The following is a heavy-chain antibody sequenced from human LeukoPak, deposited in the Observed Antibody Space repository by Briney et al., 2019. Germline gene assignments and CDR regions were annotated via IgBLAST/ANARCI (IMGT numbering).Heavy chain of an antibody. J-gene: IGHJ3*02. CDR3: ARGVTAIWGGFDI. V-gene: IGHV4-4*07. D-gene: IGHD2-21*02. CDR1: GGSISSYY. CDR2: INTSGST. Sequence: TSETLSLTCTVSGGSISSYYWSWIRQPAGKGLEWIGRINTSGSTKYNPSLTSRVTISVDTSKNQFSLKLSSVTAADTAVYYCARGVTAIWGGFDIWGQGTMVTVSS.